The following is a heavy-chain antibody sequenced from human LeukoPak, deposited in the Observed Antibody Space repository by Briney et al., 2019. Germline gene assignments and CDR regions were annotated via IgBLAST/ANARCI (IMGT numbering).Heavy chain of an antibody. CDR1: GGSISSSNW. V-gene: IGHV4-4*02. J-gene: IGHJ2*01. D-gene: IGHD2-2*01. CDR2: IYHSGST. CDR3: VRDRGRKYQLRYWYFDP. Sequence: SGTLSLTCAVSGGSISSSNWWSWVRQPPGKGLEWIGEIYHSGSTYYNPSLKSRVTISVDTSKNQFSLKLSSVTAADTAVYYCVRDRGRKYQLRYWYFDPWGRGTLVTVSS.